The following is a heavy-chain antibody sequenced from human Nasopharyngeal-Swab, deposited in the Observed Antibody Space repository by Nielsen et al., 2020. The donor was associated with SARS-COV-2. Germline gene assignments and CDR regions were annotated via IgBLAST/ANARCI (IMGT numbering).Heavy chain of an antibody. J-gene: IGHJ4*02. CDR1: GFTFSTYG. CDR3: VKGPPAVIHYFDY. CDR2: ISGSGEST. D-gene: IGHD2-21*01. V-gene: IGHV3-23*01. Sequence: GGSLRLSCAASGFTFSTYGMSWVRQAPGKGLEWVSGISGSGESTHYADSVKGRFTISRDNSKNTLYLQMNSLRAEDTAVYYCVKGPPAVIHYFDYWGQGTLVTVSS.